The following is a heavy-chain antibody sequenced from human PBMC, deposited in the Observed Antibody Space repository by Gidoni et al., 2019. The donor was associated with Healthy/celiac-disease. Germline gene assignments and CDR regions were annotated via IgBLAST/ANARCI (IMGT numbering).Heavy chain of an antibody. CDR3: ARDKHLWPPRDYAMDV. Sequence: EVQLVESGGGLVKPGGSLRVSCAASGFTFSSYSMNWVRQAPGKGLEWVSSISSSSSYIYYADSVKGRFTISRDNAKNSLYLQMNSLRAEDTAVYYCARDKHLWPPRDYAMDVWGQGTTVTVSS. J-gene: IGHJ6*02. D-gene: IGHD5-18*01. CDR1: GFTFSSYS. V-gene: IGHV3-21*01. CDR2: ISSSSSYI.